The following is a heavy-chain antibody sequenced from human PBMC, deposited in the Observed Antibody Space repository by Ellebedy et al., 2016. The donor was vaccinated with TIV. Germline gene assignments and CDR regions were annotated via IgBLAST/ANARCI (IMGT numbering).Heavy chain of an antibody. CDR2: IGNSDTK. CDR3: ARDAMIWIFDS. V-gene: IGHV3-48*01. Sequence: GESLKISCAASGFTFSSYSMNWVRQAPGKGLEWVSYIGNSDTKYYADSVRGRFTISRDKAKKSVYLQMKSLRVEDTGVYYCARDAMIWIFDSWGQGTLVTVSS. CDR1: GFTFSSYS. D-gene: IGHD3-22*01. J-gene: IGHJ4*02.